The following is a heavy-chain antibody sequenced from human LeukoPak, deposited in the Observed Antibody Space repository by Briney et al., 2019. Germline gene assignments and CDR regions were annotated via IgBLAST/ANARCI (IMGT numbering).Heavy chain of an antibody. V-gene: IGHV1-18*01. CDR1: GDTCTSYV. CDR2: ISAHNGNT. D-gene: IGHD6-19*01. J-gene: IGHJ4*02. CDR3: ARAWGIAVAGNDY. Sequence: ASVKVSCKAFGDTCTSYVISWGGQAPGQGREGMGWISAHNGNTNYAQKLQGRVTMTTDTSTSTVYMELSSMRCEDTAVYYCARAWGIAVAGNDYWGQGTLVTVSS.